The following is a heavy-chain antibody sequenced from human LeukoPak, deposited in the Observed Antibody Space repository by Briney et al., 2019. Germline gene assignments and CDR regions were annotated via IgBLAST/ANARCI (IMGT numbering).Heavy chain of an antibody. Sequence: PSETLSLTCTVSGASITGHYWSWIRQPPGKGLEWIGFIYYSGTTNYNPSLKSRVTISVDTSKNPFSLNLSSVTAADTAVYYCARHLGGGIYFDYWGQGALVTVSS. V-gene: IGHV4-59*08. J-gene: IGHJ4*02. CDR3: ARHLGGGIYFDY. CDR2: IYYSGTT. CDR1: GASITGHY. D-gene: IGHD3-16*01.